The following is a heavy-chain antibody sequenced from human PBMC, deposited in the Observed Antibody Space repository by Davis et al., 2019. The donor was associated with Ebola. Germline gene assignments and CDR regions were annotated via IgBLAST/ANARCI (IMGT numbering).Heavy chain of an antibody. J-gene: IGHJ4*02. CDR1: GYTFTSYA. CDR2: ISAYNGNT. CDR3: ARTYDILTGHPKTDAY. V-gene: IGHV1-18*01. Sequence: ASVKVSCKASGYTFTSYAMNWVRQAPGQGLEWMGWISAYNGNTNYAQKLQGRVTITTDTSTSTAYMELRSLRSDDTAVYYCARTYDILTGHPKTDAYWGQGTLVTVSS. D-gene: IGHD3-9*01.